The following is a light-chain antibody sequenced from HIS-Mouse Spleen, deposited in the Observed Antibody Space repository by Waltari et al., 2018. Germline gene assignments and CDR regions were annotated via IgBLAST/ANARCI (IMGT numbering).Light chain of an antibody. CDR2: EVS. V-gene: IGLV2-14*01. CDR1: SSDVGGYNY. J-gene: IGLJ3*02. CDR3: SSYTSSSTWV. Sequence: QSALTQPASVSGSPGQSITISCTGTSSDVGGYNYFSWYQKHPGKAPKLMIYEVSNRPSGVSNRFSGSKSGNTASLTISGLQAEDEADYYCSSYTSSSTWVFGGGTKLTVL.